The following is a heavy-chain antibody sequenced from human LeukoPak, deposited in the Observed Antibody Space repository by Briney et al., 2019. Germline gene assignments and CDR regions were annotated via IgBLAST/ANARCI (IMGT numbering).Heavy chain of an antibody. CDR1: GFTFRSYW. J-gene: IGHJ4*02. CDR3: AGGGGVIAAAVVD. V-gene: IGHV3-74*01. D-gene: IGHD6-13*01. Sequence: SGGSLRLSCAASGFTFRSYWMHWARQAPGKGLVWVSRINSDGSSTNYADSAKGRFSISRDNAKNTLFLQMNSLRAEDTAVYYCAGGGGVIAAAVVDWGQGTLVTVSS. CDR2: INSDGSST.